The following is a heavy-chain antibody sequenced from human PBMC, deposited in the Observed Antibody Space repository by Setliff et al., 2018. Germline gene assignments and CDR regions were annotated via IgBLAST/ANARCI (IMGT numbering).Heavy chain of an antibody. Sequence: ASETLSLTCSVSGDSISSGIYHWSWIRQPAGKGLEWIGRIYVNGGSTTYSPSLKSRVTISVDTSKNQFSLNLSSVTAADTAVYYCARAGYELGQYNWFDPWGQGTLVTAPQ. D-gene: IGHD2-2*01. V-gene: IGHV4-61*02. J-gene: IGHJ5*02. CDR3: ARAGYELGQYNWFDP. CDR2: IYVNGGST. CDR1: GDSISSGIYH.